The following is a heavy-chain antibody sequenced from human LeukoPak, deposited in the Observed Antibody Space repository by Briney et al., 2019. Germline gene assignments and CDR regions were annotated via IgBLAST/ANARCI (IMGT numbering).Heavy chain of an antibody. CDR2: IWYDGSNK. J-gene: IGHJ6*02. D-gene: IGHD2-15*01. CDR1: GFTFSSYG. CDR3: ARGPDCSGGSYYPFGGDYYYGMDV. Sequence: GGSLRLSCAASGFTFSSYGMHWVRQAPGKGLEWVAAIWYDGSNKYYADSVKGRFTISRDNSKNTLYLQMNSLRAEDTAVYYCARGPDCSGGSYYPFGGDYYYGMDVWAKGPRSPSP. V-gene: IGHV3-33*01.